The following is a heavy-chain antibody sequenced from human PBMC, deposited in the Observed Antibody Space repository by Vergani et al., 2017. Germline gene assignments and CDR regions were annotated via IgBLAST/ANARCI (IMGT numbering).Heavy chain of an antibody. V-gene: IGHV3-30*02. Sequence: VQLVESGGGLVQPGGSLRLSCAASGFTFSSYAMHWVRQAPGKGLEWVAFIRYDGSDKYYADSVKGRFTISRDSSKNTLYLHMNSLRGEDTAVYFCAKKGDSHDYQYFDYWGQGVLVTVSS. J-gene: IGHJ4*02. CDR2: IRYDGSDK. CDR3: AKKGDSHDYQYFDY. CDR1: GFTFSSYA. D-gene: IGHD4-11*01.